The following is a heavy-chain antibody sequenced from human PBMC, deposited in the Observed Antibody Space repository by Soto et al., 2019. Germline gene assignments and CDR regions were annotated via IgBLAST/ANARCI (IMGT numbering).Heavy chain of an antibody. D-gene: IGHD6-6*01. CDR1: GGSFSGYY. Sequence: ASETLSLTCAVYGGSFSGYYWSWIRQPPGKGLEWIGEINHSGSTNYNPSLKSRVTISVDTSKNQFSLKLSSVTAADTAVYYCARGQYSSSSRYYYYGMDVWGQGTTVTVSS. CDR2: INHSGST. CDR3: ARGQYSSSSRYYYYGMDV. V-gene: IGHV4-34*01. J-gene: IGHJ6*02.